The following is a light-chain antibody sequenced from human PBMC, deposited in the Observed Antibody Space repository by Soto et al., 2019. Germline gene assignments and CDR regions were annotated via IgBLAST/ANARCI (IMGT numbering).Light chain of an antibody. J-gene: IGKJ1*01. V-gene: IGKV1-8*01. CDR3: QQGYNFPRA. Sequence: AIRMTQSPSSFSASTGDRVTITCRASQGISSYLAWYQQKPGKAPKLLIYAASTLQSGVPSRFSGSGSGTDFTLTINSLQPEDFATYFCQQGYNFPRAFGQGTKVDI. CDR2: AAS. CDR1: QGISSY.